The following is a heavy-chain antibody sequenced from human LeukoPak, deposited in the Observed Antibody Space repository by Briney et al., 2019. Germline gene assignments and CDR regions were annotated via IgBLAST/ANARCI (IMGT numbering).Heavy chain of an antibody. J-gene: IGHJ1*01. CDR2: ISYDGSNK. Sequence: GGSLRLSCAASGFTFSSYGMHWVRQAPGKGLEWVAVISYDGSNKYYADSVKGRFTISRDNSKNTLYLQMNSLRAEDTAVYYWAKDLAAAGRGYFQHWGQGTLVTVSS. CDR3: AKDLAAAGRGYFQH. D-gene: IGHD6-13*01. CDR1: GFTFSSYG. V-gene: IGHV3-30*18.